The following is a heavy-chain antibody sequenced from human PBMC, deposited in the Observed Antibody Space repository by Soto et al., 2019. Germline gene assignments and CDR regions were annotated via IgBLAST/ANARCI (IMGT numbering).Heavy chain of an antibody. CDR1: GGSTSSGGYS. CDR3: ARDREPNWFDP. CDR2: IYHSGST. J-gene: IGHJ5*02. V-gene: IGHV4-30-2*01. Sequence: SETLSLTCAVSGGSTSSGGYSWSWIRQPPGKGLEWIGYIYHSGSTYYNPSLKSRVTISVDRSKNQFSLKLSSVTAADTAVYYCARDREPNWFDPWGQGTLVTVSS.